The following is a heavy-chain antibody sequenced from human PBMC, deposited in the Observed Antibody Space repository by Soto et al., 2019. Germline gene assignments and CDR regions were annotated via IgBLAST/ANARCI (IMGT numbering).Heavy chain of an antibody. J-gene: IGHJ3*02. CDR2: ISAYNGNT. Sequence: ASVKVSCKASGHTFTNYGISWVRQAPGQGLEWMGWISAYNGNTNYAQRLQGGVTMTTDTSTSTAYMELRSLRSDDTAVYYCARDYHDTRGRAFDIWGQGTRVTVSS. CDR3: ARDYHDTRGRAFDI. CDR1: GHTFTNYG. V-gene: IGHV1-18*01. D-gene: IGHD3-22*01.